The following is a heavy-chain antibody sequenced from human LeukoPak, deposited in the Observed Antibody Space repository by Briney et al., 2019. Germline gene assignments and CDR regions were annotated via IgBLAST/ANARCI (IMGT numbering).Heavy chain of an antibody. J-gene: IGHJ6*02. V-gene: IGHV4-59*08. CDR1: GGSISSYY. CDR2: IYYSGST. Sequence: SETLSLTCTVSGGSISSYYWSWIRQPPGKGLERIGYIYYSGSTDYNPSLKSRVTISVDTPKNQFSLNLSSVTAADTAVCYCARHTYSNYHYYYYGMDVWGQGTTVTVSS. D-gene: IGHD4-11*01. CDR3: ARHTYSNYHYYYYGMDV.